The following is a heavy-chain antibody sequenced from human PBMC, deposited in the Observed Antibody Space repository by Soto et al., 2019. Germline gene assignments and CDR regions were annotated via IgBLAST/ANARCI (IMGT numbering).Heavy chain of an antibody. D-gene: IGHD5-18*01. J-gene: IGHJ4*02. CDR3: ARGGYTYGVLYLDY. V-gene: IGHV5-51*01. CDR2: MYPGDSET. Sequence: GESLNISCKGTGYFFTSYWVAWVRQLPGKGLEGMGLMYPGDSETRYSPSFQGHVTISADKSVTTAYLQWSSLKASDTAIYYCARGGYTYGVLYLDYWGPGTLVTVSS. CDR1: GYFFTSYW.